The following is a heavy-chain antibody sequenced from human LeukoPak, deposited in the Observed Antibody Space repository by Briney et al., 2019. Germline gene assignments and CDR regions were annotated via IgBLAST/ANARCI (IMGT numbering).Heavy chain of an antibody. V-gene: IGHV4-59*11. CDR1: GASITTHF. J-gene: IGHJ4*02. Sequence: SETLSLTCTVSGASITTHFWTWIRQPPGKGLEWIGYIYSSGSTNYNPSLKSRVTISVDTSKNQFSLRLSSVTTADTAMYYYAREAPTGIDYWGQGTPVTVSS. CDR3: AREAPTGIDY. D-gene: IGHD1-14*01. CDR2: IYSSGST.